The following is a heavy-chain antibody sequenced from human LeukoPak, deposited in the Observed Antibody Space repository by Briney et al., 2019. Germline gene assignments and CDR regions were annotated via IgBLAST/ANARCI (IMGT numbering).Heavy chain of an antibody. Sequence: SETLSLTCAVYGGSFSGYYWSWIRQPPGKGLEWIGEINHSGSTNYNPSPKSRVTISVDTSKSQFSLKLSSVTAADTAVYYCARGSYYGSGSFSYYFDYWGQGTLVTVSS. CDR2: INHSGST. V-gene: IGHV4-34*01. CDR3: ARGSYYGSGSFSYYFDY. D-gene: IGHD3-10*01. CDR1: GGSFSGYY. J-gene: IGHJ4*02.